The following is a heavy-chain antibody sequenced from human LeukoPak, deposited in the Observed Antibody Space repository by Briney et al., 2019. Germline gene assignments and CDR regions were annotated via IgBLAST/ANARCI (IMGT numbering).Heavy chain of an antibody. CDR3: STDPRLLIY. Sequence: GGSLRLSCAASGFTFSSYGMHWVRQAPGKGLEWVTFIHYDGGNKYYADSVKGRFTISRDNSKNMLYLQMNSLRPDDTALYYCSTDPRLLIYWGHGTLVTVSS. CDR1: GFTFSSYG. CDR2: IHYDGGNK. V-gene: IGHV3-30*02. J-gene: IGHJ4*01. D-gene: IGHD2-8*01.